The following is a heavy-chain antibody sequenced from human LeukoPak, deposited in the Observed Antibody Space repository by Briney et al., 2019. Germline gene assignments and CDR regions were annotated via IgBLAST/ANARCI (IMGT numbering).Heavy chain of an antibody. CDR2: ISGSGGST. CDR3: AKGWGSSGSPPFDY. D-gene: IGHD3-10*01. CDR1: GFTFSNYA. J-gene: IGHJ4*02. V-gene: IGHV3-23*01. Sequence: GGSLRLSCAASGFTFSNYAMTWVRQTPGKGLEWVSSISGSGGSTYYADSVKGRFTISRDNSKNTLYLQMNSLRVEDTAVYYCAKGWGSSGSPPFDYWGQGTLVTVSS.